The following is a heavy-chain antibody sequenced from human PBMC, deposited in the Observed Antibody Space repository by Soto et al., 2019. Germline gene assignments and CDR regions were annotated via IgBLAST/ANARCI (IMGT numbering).Heavy chain of an antibody. CDR3: ARLQFDASGWSFDY. V-gene: IGHV4-39*01. CDR1: GGSVSSTSYY. CDR2: IYYSGDT. D-gene: IGHD6-19*01. J-gene: IGHJ4*02. Sequence: SETLSLTCTVSGGSVSSTSYYWGWIRQPPGKGLEWIGSIYYSGDTYYNPSLKSRVTISVDTSKNQFSLRLSSATAADTAVYSCARLQFDASGWSFDYWGQGTLVTVSS.